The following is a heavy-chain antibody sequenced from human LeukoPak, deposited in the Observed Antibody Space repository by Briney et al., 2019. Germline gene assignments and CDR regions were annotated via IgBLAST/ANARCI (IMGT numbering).Heavy chain of an antibody. J-gene: IGHJ1*01. Sequence: SETLSLTCAVYGGSFSGYYWSWIRQPPGKGLEWIGEINHSGSTNYNPSLKSRVTIPVDTSKNQFSLKLSSVTAADTAVYYCARGDGVAGPFQRWGQGTLVTVSS. CDR1: GGSFSGYY. CDR2: INHSGST. V-gene: IGHV4-34*01. D-gene: IGHD6-19*01. CDR3: ARGDGVAGPFQR.